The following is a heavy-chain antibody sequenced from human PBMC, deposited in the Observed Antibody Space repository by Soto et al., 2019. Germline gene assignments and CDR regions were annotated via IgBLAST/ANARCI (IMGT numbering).Heavy chain of an antibody. CDR2: IYSGGST. CDR1: GFTVSSNY. D-gene: IGHD2-15*01. Sequence: EVQLVESGGGLVQPGGSLRLSCAASGFTVSSNYMSWVRQAPGKGLEWVSVIYSGGSTYYADSVKGRFTISRHNSKNTLYLQMNSLRAEDTAVYYCERGYCSGGSCYSFDYWGQGSLVTVSS. CDR3: ERGYCSGGSCYSFDY. V-gene: IGHV3-53*04. J-gene: IGHJ4*02.